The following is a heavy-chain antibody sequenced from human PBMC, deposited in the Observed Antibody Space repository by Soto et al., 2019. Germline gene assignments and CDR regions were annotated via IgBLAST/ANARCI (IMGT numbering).Heavy chain of an antibody. CDR2: INHSGST. D-gene: IGHD3-10*01. J-gene: IGHJ6*02. CDR3: ARGRHYYGSGTRAPYYYGMDV. Sequence: PSETLSLTCAGYGGSFSGYCWSWIRQPPGKGLEWIGEINHSGSTNYNPSLKSRVTISVDTSKNQFSLKPSSVPAADTAVYYRARGRHYYGSGTRAPYYYGMDVWGQGTTVPVSS. CDR1: GGSFSGYC. V-gene: IGHV4-34*01.